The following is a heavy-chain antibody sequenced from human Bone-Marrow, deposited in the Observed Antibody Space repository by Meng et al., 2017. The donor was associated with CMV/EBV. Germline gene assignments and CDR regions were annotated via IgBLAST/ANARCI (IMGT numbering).Heavy chain of an antibody. CDR1: GYTFTSYA. D-gene: IGHD1-1*01. CDR3: AREYRQRSLIQLWHYYYYAMDV. J-gene: IGHJ6*02. CDR2: SNAGNGNT. Sequence: ASVKVSCKASGYTFTSYAMHWVRQAPGQRLEWMGWSNAGNGNTKYSQKLQGRVTMTTDTSTSTAYMELRSLRSDDTAVYYCAREYRQRSLIQLWHYYYYAMDVWGQGTTVTVSS. V-gene: IGHV1-3*01.